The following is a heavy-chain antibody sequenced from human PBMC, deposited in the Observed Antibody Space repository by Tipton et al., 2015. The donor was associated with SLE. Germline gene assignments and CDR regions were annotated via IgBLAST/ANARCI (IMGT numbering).Heavy chain of an antibody. Sequence: LRLSCAVYGGSFSGYYWSWIRQPPGKGLEWIGEINHSGSTNYNPSLKSRVTISVDTSKNQFSLKLSSVIAADTAVYYCASPFSRDYWGQGTLVTVSS. J-gene: IGHJ4*02. CDR1: GGSFSGYY. CDR3: ASPFSRDY. V-gene: IGHV4-34*01. CDR2: INHSGST. D-gene: IGHD3-3*01.